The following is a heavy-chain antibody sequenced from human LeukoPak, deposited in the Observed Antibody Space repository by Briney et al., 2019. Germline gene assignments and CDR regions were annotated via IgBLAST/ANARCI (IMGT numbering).Heavy chain of an antibody. V-gene: IGHV3-23*01. D-gene: IGHD3-9*01. CDR1: GFTFSSYA. CDR3: AKDSVLRYFDWLSFIDY. J-gene: IGHJ4*02. CDR2: ISGSGGST. Sequence: GGSLRLPCAASGFTFSSYAMSWVRQAPGKGLEWVSAISGSGGSTYYADSVKGRFTISRDNSKNTLYLQMNSLRAEDTAVYYCAKDSVLRYFDWLSFIDYWGQGTLVTVSS.